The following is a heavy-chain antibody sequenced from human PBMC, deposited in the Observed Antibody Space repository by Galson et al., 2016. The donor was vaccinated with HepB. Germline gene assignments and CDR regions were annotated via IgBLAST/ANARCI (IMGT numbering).Heavy chain of an antibody. Sequence: PALVKPTQTLTLTCTFSGFSLSSSGVGVGWIRQPPGKALEWLALIYWDDDKRYSPSLKSRLTITKDTSKNQVVLTMTNMDPVDTATYYCAQSGYDWGWYYFDYWGQGTLVTVSS. V-gene: IGHV2-5*02. CDR2: IYWDDDK. CDR1: GFSLSSSGVG. J-gene: IGHJ4*02. D-gene: IGHD5-12*01. CDR3: AQSGYDWGWYYFDY.